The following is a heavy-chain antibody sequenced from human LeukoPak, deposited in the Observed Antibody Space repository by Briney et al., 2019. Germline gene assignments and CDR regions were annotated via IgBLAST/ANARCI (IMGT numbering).Heavy chain of an antibody. CDR2: IWYDGSNK. D-gene: IGHD2-15*01. Sequence: GRSLRLSCAASGFTFSSYGMYWVRQAPGKGLEWVAVIWYDGSNKYYADSVKGRFTISRDNSKNTLYLQMNSLRAEDTAVYYCARDGYYCSGGSCYFDAFDIWGQGTMVTVSS. V-gene: IGHV3-33*01. CDR1: GFTFSSYG. CDR3: ARDGYYCSGGSCYFDAFDI. J-gene: IGHJ3*02.